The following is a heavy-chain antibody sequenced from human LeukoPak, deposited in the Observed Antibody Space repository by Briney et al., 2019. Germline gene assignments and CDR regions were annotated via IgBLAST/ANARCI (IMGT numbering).Heavy chain of an antibody. CDR1: GFTFSSYS. CDR3: ARDFIVGATKRGVDAFDI. V-gene: IGHV3-21*01. CDR2: ISSSSSYI. J-gene: IGHJ3*02. D-gene: IGHD1-26*01. Sequence: PGGSLRLSCAASGFTFSSYSMNWVRQAPGKGLEWVSSISSSSSYIYYADSVKGRFTISRDNAKNSLYLQMNSLRAEDTAVYYCARDFIVGATKRGVDAFDIWGQGTMVTVSS.